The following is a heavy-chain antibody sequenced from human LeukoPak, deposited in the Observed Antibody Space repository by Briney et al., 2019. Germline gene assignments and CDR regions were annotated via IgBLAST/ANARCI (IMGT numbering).Heavy chain of an antibody. CDR2: ISWNSDSI. J-gene: IGHJ3*02. CDR3: AKGIVVVPAARLGAFDI. V-gene: IGHV3-9*01. Sequence: GGSLRLSCAASGFTFGDYAMHWVRQAPGKGLEWVSGISWNSDSIGYADSVKGRFTISRDNSKNTLYLQMNSLRAEDTAVYYCAKGIVVVPAARLGAFDIWGQGTMVTVSS. CDR1: GFTFGDYA. D-gene: IGHD2-2*01.